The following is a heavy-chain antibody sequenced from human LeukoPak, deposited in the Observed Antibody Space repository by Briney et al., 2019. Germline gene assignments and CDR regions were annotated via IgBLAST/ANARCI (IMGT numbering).Heavy chain of an antibody. J-gene: IGHJ3*02. V-gene: IGHV4-59*08. Sequence: SETLSLTCTVSGGSISSYYWSWIRQPPGKGLEWIGYIYYSGSTNYNPSLKSRVTISVDTSKNQSSLKLSSVTAADTAVYYCARHVSSDDSSGYYYVGAFDISGQGTMVTVSS. CDR3: ARHVSSDDSSGYYYVGAFDI. CDR1: GGSISSYY. CDR2: IYYSGST. D-gene: IGHD3-22*01.